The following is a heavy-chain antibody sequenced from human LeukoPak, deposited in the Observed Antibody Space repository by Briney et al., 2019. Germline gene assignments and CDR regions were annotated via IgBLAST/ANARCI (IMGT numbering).Heavy chain of an antibody. CDR1: GGSISSYY. D-gene: IGHD3-3*01. CDR2: IYTSGST. V-gene: IGHV4-4*07. Sequence: SETLSLTCTVSGGSISSYYWSWIRQPAGKGLEWIGRIYTSGSTNYNPSLKSRVTMSVDTSKNQFSLKLSPVTAADTAVYYCARAGSGYSHRYDAFDIWGQGTMVTVSS. CDR3: ARAGSGYSHRYDAFDI. J-gene: IGHJ3*02.